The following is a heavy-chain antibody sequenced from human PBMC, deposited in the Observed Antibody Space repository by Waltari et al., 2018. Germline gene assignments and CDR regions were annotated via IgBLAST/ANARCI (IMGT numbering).Heavy chain of an antibody. CDR1: GYTFSNYD. D-gene: IGHD2-2*01. CDR3: ARAVRYQLLSDF. Sequence: VKNPGASVKLSCKTSGYTFSNYDVSWVRQAPGRGLEWMGWMNPNSGNLGFAQGFQGRVMCTADTSTTTAYMELTNLRSDDTAIYFCARAVRYQLLSDFWGQGTLVTVSS. J-gene: IGHJ4*02. CDR2: MNPNSGNL. V-gene: IGHV1-8*03.